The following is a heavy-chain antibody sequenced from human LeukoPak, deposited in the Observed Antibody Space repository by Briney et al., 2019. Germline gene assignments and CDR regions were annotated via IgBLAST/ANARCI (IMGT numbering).Heavy chain of an antibody. CDR2: IYTSGST. CDR1: GGSISSYY. CDR3: ARGIAVTAGTVYFDY. J-gene: IGHJ4*02. V-gene: IGHV4-4*07. Sequence: SETLSLTCTVSGGSISSYYWSWIRQPAGEGLEWIGRIYTSGSTDYNPSLKSRVTMSVDTSKNQFSLKLSSVTAADTAVYYCARGIAVTAGTVYFDYWGQGTLVTVSS. D-gene: IGHD6-13*01.